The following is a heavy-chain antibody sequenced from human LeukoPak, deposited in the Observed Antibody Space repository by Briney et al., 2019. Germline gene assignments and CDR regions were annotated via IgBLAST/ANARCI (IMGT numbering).Heavy chain of an antibody. CDR1: GFSLSNARMG. D-gene: IGHD2-21*02. CDR3: APMVMALMGDCGGDCYSRGEAFDI. CDR2: IISNDEK. J-gene: IGHJ3*02. V-gene: IGHV2-26*01. Sequence: SGPVLVKPTETLTLTCTVYGFSLSNARMGVSWIRQPPGKALEWIAHIISNDEKSYSTSLKSRLTISKDTSKSQVVLTMTNMDPVDTATYYCAPMVMALMGDCGGDCYSRGEAFDIWGQGTMVTVSS.